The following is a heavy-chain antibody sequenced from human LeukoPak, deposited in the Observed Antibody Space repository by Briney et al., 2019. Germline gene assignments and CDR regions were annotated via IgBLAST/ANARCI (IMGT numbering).Heavy chain of an antibody. CDR2: IRSKANSYAT. V-gene: IGHV3-73*01. CDR1: GFTFSGSA. J-gene: IGHJ4*02. CDR3: TRQEREMYYDFWSGYYTGFDY. D-gene: IGHD3-3*01. Sequence: GGSLRLSCAASGFTFSGSAMHWVRQASGKGLEWVGRIRSKANSYATAYAASVKGRFTISRDDSKNTAYLQMNSLKTEDTAVYYCTRQEREMYYDFWSGYYTGFDYWGQGTLVTVSS.